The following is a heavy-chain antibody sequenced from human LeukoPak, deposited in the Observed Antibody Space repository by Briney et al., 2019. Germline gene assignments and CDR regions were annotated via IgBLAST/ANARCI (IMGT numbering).Heavy chain of an antibody. Sequence: ASVTVSCKASGYTFTGYYMHWVRQAPGQGLEWMGWINLNSGGTNYAQKSQGWVTMTRDTSISTAYMELSRLRSDDTAVYYCARGLNYYGSGSYRDWFDPWGQGTLVTVSS. D-gene: IGHD3-10*01. CDR1: GYTFTGYY. J-gene: IGHJ5*02. V-gene: IGHV1-2*04. CDR2: INLNSGGT. CDR3: ARGLNYYGSGSYRDWFDP.